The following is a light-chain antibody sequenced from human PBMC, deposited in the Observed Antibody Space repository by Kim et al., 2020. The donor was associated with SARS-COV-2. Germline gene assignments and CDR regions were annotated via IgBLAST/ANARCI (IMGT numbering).Light chain of an antibody. CDR1: DPNCVCDD. V-gene: IGLV1-51*01. Sequence: GQKGTVSRSGNDPNCVCDDVTWFKQFPGRAPTHLIYDDTKRPLGIPGRFSASGSGTSATLRITGLQTGDEADYYCGRWDSTMGVGVFGGGTQLTVL. CDR3: GRWDSTMGVGV. CDR2: DDT. J-gene: IGLJ2*01.